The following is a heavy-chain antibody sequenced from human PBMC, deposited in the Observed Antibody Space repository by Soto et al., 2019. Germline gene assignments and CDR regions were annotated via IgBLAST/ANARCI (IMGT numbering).Heavy chain of an antibody. J-gene: IGHJ4*02. CDR2: IYYSGRT. CDR1: NGSISSGDYY. CDR3: ARDRSNSPDYFDY. V-gene: IGHV4-30-4*08. D-gene: IGHD6-6*01. Sequence: SETLSLTCTVSNGSISSGDYYWSWIRQPPGKGLEWIGYIYYSGRTDYNPSLKSRVFISIDTSKNQFSLTLNSVNAADTAVYYCARDRSNSPDYFDYWGQGTLVTVSS.